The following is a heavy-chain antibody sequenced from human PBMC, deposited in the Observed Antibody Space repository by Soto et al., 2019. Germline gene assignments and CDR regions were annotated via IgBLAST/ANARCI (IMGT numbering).Heavy chain of an antibody. D-gene: IGHD2-15*01. V-gene: IGHV3-66*01. CDR1: GFIVSDTY. Sequence: EVQLVESGGGLVQPGGSLRLSCTASGFIVSDTYVNWVRQAPGKGLEWVSVISNRGDTHYADYVRGMFSLSRDISANTLHQQMHNLIVEDTAVYYCAREPRYCRGGSCSITGDAYDIWGQGTMVTVSS. CDR2: ISNRGDT. CDR3: AREPRYCRGGSCSITGDAYDI. J-gene: IGHJ3*02.